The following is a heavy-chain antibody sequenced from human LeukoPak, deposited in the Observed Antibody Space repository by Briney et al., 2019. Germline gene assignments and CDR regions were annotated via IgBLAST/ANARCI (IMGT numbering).Heavy chain of an antibody. CDR3: ARESIAVAGAIDY. Sequence: ASVKVSRKASGGTFSSYAISWVRQAPGQGLEWMGGIIPIFGTANYAQKFQGRVTITADESTSTAYMELSSLRSEDTAVYYCARESIAVAGAIDYWGQGTLVTVSS. D-gene: IGHD6-19*01. CDR1: GGTFSSYA. J-gene: IGHJ4*02. CDR2: IIPIFGTA. V-gene: IGHV1-69*13.